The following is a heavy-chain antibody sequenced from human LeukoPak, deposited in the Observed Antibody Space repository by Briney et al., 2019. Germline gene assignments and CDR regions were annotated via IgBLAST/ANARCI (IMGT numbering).Heavy chain of an antibody. D-gene: IGHD3-10*01. J-gene: IGHJ5*02. Sequence: GRSLRLSCAASGFTFSSYAMHWVRQAPGKGLEWVAVISYDRSNKYYADSVKGRFTISRDNSKNTLYLQMNSLRAEDTAVYYCARSQGYYGSGSYSEGNWFDPWGQGTLVTVSS. CDR1: GFTFSSYA. CDR3: ARSQGYYGSGSYSEGNWFDP. CDR2: ISYDRSNK. V-gene: IGHV3-30*04.